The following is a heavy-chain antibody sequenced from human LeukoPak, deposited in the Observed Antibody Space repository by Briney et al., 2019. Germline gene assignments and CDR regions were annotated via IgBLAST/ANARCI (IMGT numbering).Heavy chain of an antibody. D-gene: IGHD3-9*01. V-gene: IGHV5-51*01. Sequence: GESLKISCKSSGYSFTNFWIGWVRQMPGKGLEWIGIIYPGDSNTRYSPSFQGQVTISADKSISTAYLQWSSLKASDTAMYYCARGPGDILTGYLPYYYYYGMDVWGQGTTVTVSS. CDR3: ARGPGDILTGYLPYYYYYGMDV. J-gene: IGHJ6*02. CDR1: GYSFTNFW. CDR2: IYPGDSNT.